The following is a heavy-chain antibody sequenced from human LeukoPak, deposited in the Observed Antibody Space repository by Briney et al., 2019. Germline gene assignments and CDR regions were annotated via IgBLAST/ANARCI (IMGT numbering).Heavy chain of an antibody. CDR1: GFTFSSYS. Sequence: PGRSLRLSCAASGFTFSSYSMNWVRQAPGKGLEWVSYISSSSSTIYYADSVKGRFTISRDNAKNSLYLQMNSLRAEDTAVYYCARDMSVTTWGYYYYMDVWGKGTTVTVSS. CDR2: ISSSSSTI. J-gene: IGHJ6*03. CDR3: ARDMSVTTWGYYYYMDV. V-gene: IGHV3-48*01. D-gene: IGHD4-17*01.